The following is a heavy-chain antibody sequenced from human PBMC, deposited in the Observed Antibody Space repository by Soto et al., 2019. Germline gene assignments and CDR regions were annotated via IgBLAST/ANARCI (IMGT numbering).Heavy chain of an antibody. V-gene: IGHV3-9*01. D-gene: IGHD3-22*01. CDR1: GFTFDDYA. CDR2: INWNSDTI. Sequence: PGGSLRLSCAASGFTFDDYAMHWVRQAPGKGLEWVSGINWNSDTIGYADSVKGRFTVSRDNAKGPLLLQMSSRRAEDTAVYFCAMSNSNDLYYHFESWGQGTPVTVSS. CDR3: AMSNSNDLYYHFES. J-gene: IGHJ4*02.